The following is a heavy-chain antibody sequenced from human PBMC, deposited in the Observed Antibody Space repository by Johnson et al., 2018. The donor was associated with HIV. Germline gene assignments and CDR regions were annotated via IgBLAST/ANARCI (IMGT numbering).Heavy chain of an antibody. CDR2: INSGGGT. J-gene: IGHJ3*01. Sequence: VQLVESGGGLVQPGGSLRLSCAASGLTVSSNYMTWVRQGPGKGLEWVSVINSGGGTYYADSVTGRFTISRDNSKNTLYIQMNSLRAEDTAVYFCARGCRDGVTCDVFDVWGQGTRVTVSS. D-gene: IGHD5-24*01. V-gene: IGHV3-66*01. CDR3: ARGCRDGVTCDVFDV. CDR1: GLTVSSNY.